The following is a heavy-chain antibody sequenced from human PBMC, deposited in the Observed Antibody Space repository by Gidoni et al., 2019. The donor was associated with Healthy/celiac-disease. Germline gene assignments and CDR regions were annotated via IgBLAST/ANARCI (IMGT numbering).Heavy chain of an antibody. CDR2: IYPGDSDT. V-gene: IGHV5-51*03. Sequence: VPLLPSGAEVKKPGESLQTSCKGSGYSFTSYVIGWVRKMPGKGLEWMGIIYPGDSDTRYSPSFQGQVTISADKSISTAYLQWSSLKASDTAMYYCARLSYYDILTGYSPGYFDYWGQGTLVTVSS. J-gene: IGHJ4*02. CDR3: ARLSYYDILTGYSPGYFDY. D-gene: IGHD3-9*01. CDR1: GYSFTSYV.